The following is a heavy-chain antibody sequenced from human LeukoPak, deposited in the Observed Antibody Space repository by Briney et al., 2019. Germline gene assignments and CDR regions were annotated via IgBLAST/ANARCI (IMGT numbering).Heavy chain of an antibody. D-gene: IGHD2-21*01. CDR2: MNPTSGDA. Sequence: ASVKVSCKASGYTFSDYDVNWVRQAPGQGLEWMGGMNPTSGDAGYAQKFQGRVTMTRSISRNTAYMELSRLRSEDTAVYYCARVVMKAFYYYYMDVWGKGTT. CDR1: GYTFSDYD. CDR3: ARVVMKAFYYYYMDV. V-gene: IGHV1-8*01. J-gene: IGHJ6*03.